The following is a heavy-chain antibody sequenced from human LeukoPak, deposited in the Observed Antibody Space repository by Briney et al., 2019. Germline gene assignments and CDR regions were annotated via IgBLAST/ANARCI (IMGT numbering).Heavy chain of an antibody. V-gene: IGHV1-69*04. Sequence: ASVKVSCKTSGGTFSGSAITWVRQAPGQGLEWMGRIIPVLNITSYAQKFQGRVTITADTSTSTVYMELSSLRSEETAVYYCARDQGLTAPPPYGLDVWGQRTTVIVSS. CDR1: GGTFSGSA. D-gene: IGHD5-18*01. CDR2: IIPVLNIT. J-gene: IGHJ6*02. CDR3: ARDQGLTAPPPYGLDV.